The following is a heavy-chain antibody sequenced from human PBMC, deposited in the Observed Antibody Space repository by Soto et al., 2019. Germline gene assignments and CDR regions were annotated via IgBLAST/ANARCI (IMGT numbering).Heavy chain of an antibody. J-gene: IGHJ3*02. CDR1: GDSINSYY. V-gene: IGHV4-59*01. CDR2: FYKSGTT. Sequence: QVQLQESGPGLVKPSETLSFTCTVSGDSINSYYWSWIRQPPGKGLDWIAYFYKSGTTNYNPSLKSRVTISVDTSKNQFSLKLSSVTAADTAVYYCARTYDNSGPNSGGYAFDIWGQGTMLTVSS. D-gene: IGHD3-22*01. CDR3: ARTYDNSGPNSGGYAFDI.